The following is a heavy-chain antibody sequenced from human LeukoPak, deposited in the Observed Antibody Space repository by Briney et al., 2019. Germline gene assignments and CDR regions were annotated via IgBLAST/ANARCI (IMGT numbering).Heavy chain of an antibody. CDR2: ISSSGSTT. V-gene: IGHV3-48*03. CDR3: ARELDCSVGICYSGDAFDI. D-gene: IGHD2-15*01. J-gene: IGHJ3*02. CDR1: GFTFSSYE. Sequence: GGSLRLSCAASGFTFSSYEMNWVRQAPGKGLEWISYISSSGSTTYYADSVKGRFTISRDNAKNSHYLQMNSLRAEDTAVYYCARELDCSVGICYSGDAFDIWGRGTMVTVSS.